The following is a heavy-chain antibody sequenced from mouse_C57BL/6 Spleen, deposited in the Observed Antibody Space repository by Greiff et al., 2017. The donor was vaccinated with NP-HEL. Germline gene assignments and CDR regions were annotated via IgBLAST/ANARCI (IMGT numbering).Heavy chain of an antibody. CDR2: IYPGDGDT. J-gene: IGHJ4*01. D-gene: IGHD1-1*01. Sequence: VQGVESGPELVKPGASVKISCKASGYAFSSSWMNWVKQRPGKGLEWIGRIYPGDGDTNYNGKFKGKATLTADKSSSTAYMQLSSLTSEDSAVYFCARSSRYAMDYWGQGTSVTVSS. CDR3: ARSSRYAMDY. CDR1: GYAFSSSW. V-gene: IGHV1-82*01.